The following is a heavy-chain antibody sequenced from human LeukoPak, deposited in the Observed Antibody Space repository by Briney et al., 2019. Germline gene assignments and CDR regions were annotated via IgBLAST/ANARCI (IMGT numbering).Heavy chain of an antibody. CDR3: AREAVWEILLDY. J-gene: IGHJ4*02. CDR1: GGSLSSYY. D-gene: IGHD1-26*01. CDR2: IYTSGSI. V-gene: IGHV4-4*07. Sequence: SETLSLTCTVSGGSLSSYYWSWIRQPAGKGLEWIGRIYTSGSINYNPSLKSRVTMSVDTSKNQFSLKLSSVTAAATAVYYCAREAVWEILLDYWCQGNLVTVSS.